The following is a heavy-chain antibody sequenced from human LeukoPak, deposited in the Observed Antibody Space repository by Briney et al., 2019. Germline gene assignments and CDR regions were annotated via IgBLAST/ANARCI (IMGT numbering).Heavy chain of an antibody. Sequence: ASVKVSCKASGGTFSSYAISWVRQAPGQGLEWMGGIIPIFGTANYAQKFQGRVTITTDESTSTAYMELSSLRSEDTAVYYCARVAATLTGYYNFRSGAFDYWGQGTLVTVSS. D-gene: IGHD3-9*01. J-gene: IGHJ4*02. CDR1: GGTFSSYA. CDR3: ARVAATLTGYYNFRSGAFDY. CDR2: IIPIFGTA. V-gene: IGHV1-69*05.